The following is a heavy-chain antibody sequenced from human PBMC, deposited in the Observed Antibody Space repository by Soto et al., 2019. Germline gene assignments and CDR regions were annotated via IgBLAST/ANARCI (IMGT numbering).Heavy chain of an antibody. J-gene: IGHJ4*02. CDR3: AKGRAARGPGLYYFDY. Sequence: GGSLRLSCAASGFTFSSYAMSWVRQAPGKGLEWVSGISGSGGSTYFADSGKGRFTISRDNSKKTLYLQMNSLRAEDTAVYYCAKGRAARGPGLYYFDYWGQGTLVTVSS. D-gene: IGHD3-16*01. CDR2: ISGSGGST. CDR1: GFTFSSYA. V-gene: IGHV3-23*01.